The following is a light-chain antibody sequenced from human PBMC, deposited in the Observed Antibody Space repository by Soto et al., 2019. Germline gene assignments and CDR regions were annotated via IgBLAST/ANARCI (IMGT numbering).Light chain of an antibody. V-gene: IGKV3-15*01. Sequence: EVVLTQSPGTLSLSPGERATLSCRASQSVSSYLAWYQQKPGQAPRLLIYGASTRATGIPARFSGSGSGTEFTLTISSLQSEDFAVYYCQQYNNWPPVTFGQGTKVDIK. CDR2: GAS. CDR3: QQYNNWPPVT. J-gene: IGKJ1*01. CDR1: QSVSSY.